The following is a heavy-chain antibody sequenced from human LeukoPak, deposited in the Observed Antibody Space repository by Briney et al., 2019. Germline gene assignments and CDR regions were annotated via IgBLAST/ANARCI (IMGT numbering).Heavy chain of an antibody. CDR1: GFTFSSFS. J-gene: IGHJ4*01. D-gene: IGHD1-1*01. V-gene: IGHV3-23*01. CDR2: ISYGGGTT. Sequence: GGSLRLSCAASGFTFSSFSMSWVRQAPGKGLEWVSAISYGGGTTNYEDLVKGRLTISRDNTNNTLFLQMNSLSAEETAVYYCEKDGTPRERGTGYIDNWGHRTLLTVSS. CDR3: EKDGTPRERGTGYIDN.